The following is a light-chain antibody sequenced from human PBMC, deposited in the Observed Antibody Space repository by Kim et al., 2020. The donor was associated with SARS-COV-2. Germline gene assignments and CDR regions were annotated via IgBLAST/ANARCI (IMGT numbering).Light chain of an antibody. CDR2: RNY. Sequence: LTQPPSLSKGLRQTATITCTGNSNNVGYQGAAWLQQHQGHPPKVVSYRNYGRPSGISERFSASRPGDTASLTITGLQPEDEADYFCSAWDNSLTAWVFGGGTKLTVL. J-gene: IGLJ3*02. CDR1: SNNVGYQG. V-gene: IGLV10-54*04. CDR3: SAWDNSLTAWV.